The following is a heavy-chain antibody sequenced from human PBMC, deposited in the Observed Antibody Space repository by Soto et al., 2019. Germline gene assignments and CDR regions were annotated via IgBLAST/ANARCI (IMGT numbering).Heavy chain of an antibody. J-gene: IGHJ6*02. CDR1: GGTFSSYA. CDR3: ARVLRFLEWLPQPHNIYYYYGMDV. D-gene: IGHD3-3*01. V-gene: IGHV1-69*13. Sequence: SVKVSCKASGGTFSSYAISWVRQAPGQGLEWMGGIIPIFGTANYAQKFQGRVTITADESTSTAYMELSSLRSEDTAVYYCARVLRFLEWLPQPHNIYYYYGMDVWGQGTTVTVSS. CDR2: IIPIFGTA.